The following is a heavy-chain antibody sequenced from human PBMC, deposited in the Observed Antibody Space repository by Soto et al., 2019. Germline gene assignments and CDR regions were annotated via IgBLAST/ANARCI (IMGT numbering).Heavy chain of an antibody. J-gene: IGHJ4*02. V-gene: IGHV3-33*08. CDR3: ARDQGYCSGGSCYWDYFDY. D-gene: IGHD2-15*01. Sequence: VQLVESGGDLVQPGGSLRLSCATFGFTFSTYWMSWVRQAPGKGLEWVAVIWYDGSNKYYADSVKGRFTISRDNSKNTLYLQMNSLRAEDTAVYYCARDQGYCSGGSCYWDYFDYWGQGTLVTVSS. CDR2: IWYDGSNK. CDR1: GFTFSTYW.